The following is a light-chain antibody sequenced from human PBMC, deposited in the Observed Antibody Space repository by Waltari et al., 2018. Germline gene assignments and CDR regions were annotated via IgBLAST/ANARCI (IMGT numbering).Light chain of an antibody. CDR1: QSVSSY. CDR2: DAS. J-gene: IGKJ4*01. CDR3: QQRSNWPLST. V-gene: IGKV3-11*01. Sequence: EIVLTQSPATLSLSPWERATLPCRASQSVSSYLAWYQQKPGQAPRLLIYDASNRATGIPARLSGSGSGTDFTLTISSLEPEDFAVYYCQQRSNWPLSTFGGGTKVEIK.